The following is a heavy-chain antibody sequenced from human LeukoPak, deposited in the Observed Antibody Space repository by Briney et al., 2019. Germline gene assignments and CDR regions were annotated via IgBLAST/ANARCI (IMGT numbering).Heavy chain of an antibody. D-gene: IGHD1-26*01. V-gene: IGHV3-23*01. CDR1: GFTFSSYA. Sequence: TGGSLRLSCAASGFTFSSYAISWVRQAPGKGLEWVSGISSSAGNTNYADSVKGRFTISRNNSKNTLYLQMNSLRAEDTAVYYCAKDQYSGSTAWFDPWGQGTLVTVSS. J-gene: IGHJ5*02. CDR3: AKDQYSGSTAWFDP. CDR2: ISSSAGNT.